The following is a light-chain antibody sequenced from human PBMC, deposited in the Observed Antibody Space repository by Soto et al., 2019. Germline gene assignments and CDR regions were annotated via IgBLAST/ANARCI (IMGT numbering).Light chain of an antibody. CDR1: RSNIGTNT. CDR2: LDR. V-gene: IGLV1-44*01. J-gene: IGLJ2*01. CDR3: ASWDDSLNGVV. Sequence: QPVLTQSPSASGTPGLRVTISCSGSRSNIGTNTVSWYQHLPGTAPKLLIYLDRQRPSGVPDRFSGSKSGTSASLAISGLQSEDEADYYCASWDDSLNGVVFGGGTKLTVL.